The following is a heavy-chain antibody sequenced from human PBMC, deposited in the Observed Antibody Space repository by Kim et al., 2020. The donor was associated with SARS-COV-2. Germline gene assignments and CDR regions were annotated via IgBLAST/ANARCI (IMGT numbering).Heavy chain of an antibody. CDR2: IKQDGSEK. Sequence: GGSLRLSCSVSGFTFGNYWMSWVRQAPGKGLEWVANIKQDGSEKNYVDSVKGRFTISRDNAKSSLYLQMSSLRAEDTAMYYCARKGGSSPNDAFDVWGQGTMGTVSS. CDR3: ARKGGSSPNDAFDV. D-gene: IGHD3-16*01. J-gene: IGHJ3*01. CDR1: GFTFGNYW. V-gene: IGHV3-7*01.